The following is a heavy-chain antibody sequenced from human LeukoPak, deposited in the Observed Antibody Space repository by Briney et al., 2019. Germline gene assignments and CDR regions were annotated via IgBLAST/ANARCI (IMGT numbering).Heavy chain of an antibody. CDR1: GGSISSSSYY. CDR3: ARHPAYWVDY. D-gene: IGHD2-21*01. V-gene: IGHV4-39*01. J-gene: IGHJ4*02. Sequence: SETPSLTCTVSGGSISSSSYYWGWIRQPPGKGLEWIGSIYYSGSTYYNPSLKSRVTISVDTSKNQFSLKLSSVTAADTAVYYCARHPAYWVDYWGQGTLVTVSS. CDR2: IYYSGST.